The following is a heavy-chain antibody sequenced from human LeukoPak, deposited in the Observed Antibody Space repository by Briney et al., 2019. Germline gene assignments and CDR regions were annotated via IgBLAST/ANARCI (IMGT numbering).Heavy chain of an antibody. Sequence: TGGSLRLSCAASKFTFSSSEMNWVRQAPGKGLEWVSYISSGGSTIYYADSVKGRFTISRDNAKNSLYLQMNSLRAEDTAVYYCVRLTVTRYFDYWGQGTLVTVSS. CDR3: VRLTVTRYFDY. CDR1: KFTFSSSE. CDR2: ISSGGSTI. J-gene: IGHJ4*02. V-gene: IGHV3-48*03. D-gene: IGHD4-17*01.